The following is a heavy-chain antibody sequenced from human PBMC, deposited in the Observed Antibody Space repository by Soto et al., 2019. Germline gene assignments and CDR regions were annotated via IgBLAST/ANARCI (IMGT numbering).Heavy chain of an antibody. J-gene: IGHJ6*02. Sequence: EVQLVESGGGVVRPGGSLRLSCAASGFTFDDYGMSWVRQAPGKGLEWVSGINWNGGSTGYADSVKGRFTISRDNAKNSLDLQMNSRRAEDTALYDCARRITMVRGVSPSGMDVWGQGTTVTVSS. D-gene: IGHD3-10*01. CDR3: ARRITMVRGVSPSGMDV. V-gene: IGHV3-20*01. CDR1: GFTFDDYG. CDR2: INWNGGST.